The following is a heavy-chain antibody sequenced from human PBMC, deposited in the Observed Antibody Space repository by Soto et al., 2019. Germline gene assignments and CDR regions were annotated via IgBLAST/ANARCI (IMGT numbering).Heavy chain of an antibody. CDR1: GGSISSGDYY. J-gene: IGHJ4*02. Sequence: SETLSLTCTVSGGSISSGDYYWSWIRQPPGKGLEWIGYIYYSGNTYYNPSLKSRVTISVDTSKNQFSLKLSSVTAADTAVYYCARARHYDSSGLVYWGQGTLVTVSS. CDR2: IYYSGNT. CDR3: ARARHYDSSGLVY. V-gene: IGHV4-30-4*01. D-gene: IGHD3-22*01.